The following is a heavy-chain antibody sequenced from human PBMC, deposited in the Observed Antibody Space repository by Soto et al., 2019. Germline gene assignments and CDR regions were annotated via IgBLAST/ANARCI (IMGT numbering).Heavy chain of an antibody. J-gene: IGHJ6*02. CDR3: ARGDSTDCSNGVCSFFYNHDMDV. CDR1: GYNFTGNY. D-gene: IGHD2-8*01. Sequence: GASVKVSCKGSGYNFTGNYMHWVRQAPGQGLEWLGRINPKSGGTSTAQKFQGWVTMTTDTSISTASMELTRLTSDDTAIYYCARGDSTDCSNGVCSFFYNHDMDVWGQGTTVTVSS. CDR2: INPKSGGT. V-gene: IGHV1-2*04.